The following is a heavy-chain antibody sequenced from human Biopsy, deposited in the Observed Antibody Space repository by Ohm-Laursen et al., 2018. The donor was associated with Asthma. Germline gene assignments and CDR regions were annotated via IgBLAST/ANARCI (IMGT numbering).Heavy chain of an antibody. J-gene: IGHJ4*02. D-gene: IGHD1-26*01. V-gene: IGHV1-46*01. Sequence: SSVKVSCKASGYTFTSYGISWVRQAPGQGLEWMGIINPSGGSTSYAQKFQGRVTMTRDTSTSTVYMELSSLRSEDTAVYYCARAGALIVGATMGYWGQGTLVTVSS. CDR3: ARAGALIVGATMGY. CDR2: INPSGGST. CDR1: GYTFTSYG.